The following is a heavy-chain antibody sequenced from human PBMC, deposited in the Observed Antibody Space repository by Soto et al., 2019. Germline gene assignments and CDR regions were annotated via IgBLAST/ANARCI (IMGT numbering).Heavy chain of an antibody. V-gene: IGHV1-69*04. CDR1: GGTFSSYT. CDR2: IIPILGIA. Sequence: SVKVSCKASGGTFSSYTISWVRQAPGQGLEWMGRIIPILGIANYAQKFQGRVTITADTSTSTAYLELSSLRSEDTAVYYCATDMVAARPNAFDIWGQGTMVTVSS. D-gene: IGHD6-6*01. CDR3: ATDMVAARPNAFDI. J-gene: IGHJ3*02.